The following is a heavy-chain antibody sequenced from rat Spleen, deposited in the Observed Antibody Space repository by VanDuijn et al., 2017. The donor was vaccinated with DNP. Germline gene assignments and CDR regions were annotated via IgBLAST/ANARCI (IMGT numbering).Heavy chain of an antibody. D-gene: IGHD1-2*01. CDR3: ATPLIAGYAMDA. J-gene: IGHJ4*01. Sequence: EVQLVESGGGLVQPGRSLKLSCAASGFTFSDYNMAWVRQAPKKGLEWVATIIYDGSRTYYRDSVKGRFTISRDNAKSTLYLQMDSLRSEDTATYYCATPLIAGYAMDAWGQGTSVTVSS. CDR1: GFTFSDYN. V-gene: IGHV5S10*01. CDR2: IIYDGSRT.